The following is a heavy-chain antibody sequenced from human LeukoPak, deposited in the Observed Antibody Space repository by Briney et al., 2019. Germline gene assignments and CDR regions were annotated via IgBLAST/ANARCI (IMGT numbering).Heavy chain of an antibody. D-gene: IGHD2-2*01. CDR3: ARGGLIVVPAASYYFDY. CDR1: GFTFDDYA. CDR2: ISWNSGSI. J-gene: IGHJ4*02. Sequence: GGSLRLSCAASGFTFDDYAMHWVRQAPGKGLEWVSGISWNSGSIGYADSVKGRFTISRDNAKNSLYLQMNSLRAEDTAVYYCARGGLIVVPAASYYFDYWGQGTLVTVSS. V-gene: IGHV3-9*01.